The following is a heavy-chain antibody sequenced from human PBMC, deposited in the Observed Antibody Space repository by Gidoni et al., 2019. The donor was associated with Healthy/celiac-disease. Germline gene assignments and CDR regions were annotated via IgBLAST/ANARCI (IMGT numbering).Heavy chain of an antibody. V-gene: IGHV4-61*02. CDR1: GGSISSGSSY. Sequence: QVQLQESGPGLVKPSQTLSLTCPVSGGSISSGSSYWSWIRQPAGKGLEWIGRIYTSGSTNYNPSLKSRVTISVDTSKNQFSLKLSSVTAADTAVYYCARGVPMVRGGTKYYFDYWGQGTLVTVSS. J-gene: IGHJ4*02. CDR2: IYTSGST. D-gene: IGHD3-10*01. CDR3: ARGVPMVRGGTKYYFDY.